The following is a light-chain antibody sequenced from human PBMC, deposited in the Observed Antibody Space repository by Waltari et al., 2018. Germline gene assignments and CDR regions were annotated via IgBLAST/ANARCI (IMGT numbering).Light chain of an antibody. CDR1: QSISKW. CDR2: KAS. V-gene: IGKV1-5*03. J-gene: IGKJ4*01. CDR3: QQYNSYSLLT. Sequence: DIQMTQSPSTLSASVGDRVIITCRAIQSISKWLAWYQQKPGKAPNLLIYKASTLESGVPARVSGRVSGTEFTLTISSLQPYDFAAYYCQQYNSYSLLTFGGGTKIEIK.